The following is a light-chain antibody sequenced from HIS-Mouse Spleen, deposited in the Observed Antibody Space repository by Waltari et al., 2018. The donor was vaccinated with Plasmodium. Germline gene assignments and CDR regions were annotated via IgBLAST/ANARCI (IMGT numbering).Light chain of an antibody. Sequence: SYELTQPLSVSVVLGQTARINCGGNNIGTNNVHWYQQRPGQAPVLVIYRDSNRPSGIPERFSGSNSGNTATLTISRAQAGDEADYYCQVWDSSTVVFGGGTKLTVL. CDR1: NIGTNN. CDR2: RDS. CDR3: QVWDSSTVV. J-gene: IGLJ2*01. V-gene: IGLV3-9*01.